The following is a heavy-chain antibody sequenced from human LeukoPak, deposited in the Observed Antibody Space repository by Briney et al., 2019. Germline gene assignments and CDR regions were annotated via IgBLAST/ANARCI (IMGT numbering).Heavy chain of an antibody. CDR2: IYHSGST. J-gene: IGHJ5*01. Sequence: SETLSLTCTVSGGSISSGGYYWSWIRQPPGKGLEWIGYIYHSGSTYYNPSLKSRVTISVDRSKNQFSLKLSSVTAADTAVYYCAGERVRGVIDSWGQGTLVTVSS. D-gene: IGHD3-10*01. V-gene: IGHV4-30-2*01. CDR1: GGSISSGGYY. CDR3: AGERVRGVIDS.